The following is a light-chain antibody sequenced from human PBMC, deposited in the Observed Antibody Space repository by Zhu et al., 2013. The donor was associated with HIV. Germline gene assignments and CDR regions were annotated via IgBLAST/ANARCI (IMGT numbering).Light chain of an antibody. Sequence: AIWMTQSPSSLSASTGDRVTITCRASQDVSTYVAWYQQTPGKAPKLLIYAASTLQSGVPSRFSGGGSGTDFTLTISCLQSEDLATYYCQQYFTYPRTFGQGTTVEIK. CDR3: QQYFTYPRT. CDR1: QDVSTY. V-gene: IGKV1-8*01. J-gene: IGKJ1*01. CDR2: AAS.